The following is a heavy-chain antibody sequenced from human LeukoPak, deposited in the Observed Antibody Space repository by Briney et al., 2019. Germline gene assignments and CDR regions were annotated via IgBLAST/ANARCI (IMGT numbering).Heavy chain of an antibody. CDR2: MNPNSGNT. CDR3: ARARRRGTMIVVVRLDY. CDR1: GCTFTSYD. Sequence: ASVKVSCKASGCTFTSYDINWVRQATGQGLEWMGWMNPNSGNTGYAQKFQGRVTMTRNTSISTAYMELSSLRSEDTAVYYCARARRRGTMIVVVRLDYWGQGTLVTVSS. V-gene: IGHV1-8*01. J-gene: IGHJ4*02. D-gene: IGHD3-22*01.